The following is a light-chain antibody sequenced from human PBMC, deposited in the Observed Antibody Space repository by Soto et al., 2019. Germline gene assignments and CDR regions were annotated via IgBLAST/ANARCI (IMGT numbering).Light chain of an antibody. Sequence: DIQMTQSPFTLSASVGDRVTITCRASQSISSWLAWYQQKPGKAPKLLIYESSSLESGGPSRFSGSGSGTEFTLTISSLQPEDFATYYCQQYSTYTGEFGPGTKVEIK. CDR1: QSISSW. CDR3: QQYSTYTGE. V-gene: IGKV1-5*03. CDR2: ESS. J-gene: IGKJ1*01.